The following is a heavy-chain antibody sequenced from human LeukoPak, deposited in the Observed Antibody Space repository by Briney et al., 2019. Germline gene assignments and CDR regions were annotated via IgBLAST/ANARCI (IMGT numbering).Heavy chain of an antibody. V-gene: IGHV3-23*01. J-gene: IGHJ4*02. Sequence: GGSLRLSCAASGFTFSSYSMNWVRQAPGKGLEWVSAISGSGGSTYYADSVKGRFTISRDNSKNTLYLQMNSLRAEDTAVYYCAKEEYYYDSGSYYFGDYWGQGTLVTVSS. D-gene: IGHD3-10*01. CDR1: GFTFSSYS. CDR2: ISGSGGST. CDR3: AKEEYYYDSGSYYFGDY.